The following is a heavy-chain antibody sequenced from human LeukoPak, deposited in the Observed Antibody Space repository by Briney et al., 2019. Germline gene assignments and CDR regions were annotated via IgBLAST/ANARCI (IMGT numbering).Heavy chain of an antibody. D-gene: IGHD6-13*01. CDR2: MYYDGSTK. V-gene: IGHV3-33*01. J-gene: IGHJ4*02. CDR1: GFTLSYYG. Sequence: GGSLRLSCAASGFTLSYYGMHWVRQAPGKGLEWVAVMYYDGSTKYYTDSVKGRFTISRDNSKSTLYLQMNSLRAEDTAVYYCASAGSGIDYWGQGTLVTVSS. CDR3: ASAGSGIDY.